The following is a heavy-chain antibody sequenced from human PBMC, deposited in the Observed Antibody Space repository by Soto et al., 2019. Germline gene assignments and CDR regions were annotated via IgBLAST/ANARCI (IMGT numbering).Heavy chain of an antibody. Sequence: GGSLRLSCAASGFTFSSYAMHWVRQAPGKGLEWVAVISYDGSNKYYADSVKGRFTISRDNSKNTLYLQMNSLRAEDTAVYYCARSTYSSGWYGDYWGQGTLVTVSS. CDR3: ARSTYSSGWYGDY. V-gene: IGHV3-30-3*01. J-gene: IGHJ4*02. CDR1: GFTFSSYA. D-gene: IGHD6-19*01. CDR2: ISYDGSNK.